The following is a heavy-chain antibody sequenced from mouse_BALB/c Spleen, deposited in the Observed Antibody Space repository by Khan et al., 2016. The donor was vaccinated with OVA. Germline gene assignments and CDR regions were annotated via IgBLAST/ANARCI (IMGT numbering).Heavy chain of an antibody. CDR1: GFTFSSYS. V-gene: IGHV5-6*01. CDR3: ASHLTGSFAY. CDR2: MSSGGDYT. J-gene: IGHJ3*01. Sequence: EVELVESGGDLVKPGGSLKLSCAASGFTFSSYSMSWVRQIPDKRLEWVATMSSGGDYTYSPDSVKGRFTISRDNAKNTLYLQMSSLKSEDTAMYYCASHLTGSFAYWGQGTLVNVYA. D-gene: IGHD4-1*01.